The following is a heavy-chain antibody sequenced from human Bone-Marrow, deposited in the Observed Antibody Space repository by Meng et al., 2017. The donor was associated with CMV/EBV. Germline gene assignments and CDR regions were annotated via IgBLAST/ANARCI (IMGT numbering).Heavy chain of an antibody. J-gene: IGHJ4*02. D-gene: IGHD3-3*01. CDR1: GFTFSNAW. Sequence: GESLKISCAASGFTFSNAWMSWVRQAPGKGLEWVGRIKTKTDGGTTAYAAPVKGIFTLSRDDSKNTLYLQMNSLKTEDTAGYYCSTTTYYDVWSGYFGFDYWGQGTLVTVPS. V-gene: IGHV3-15*01. CDR3: STTTYYDVWSGYFGFDY. CDR2: IKTKTDGGTT.